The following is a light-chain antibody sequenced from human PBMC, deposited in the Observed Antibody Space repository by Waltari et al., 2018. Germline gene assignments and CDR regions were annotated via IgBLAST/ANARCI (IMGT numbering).Light chain of an antibody. CDR2: DAF. CDR3: QQRGNWPPT. Sequence: EIVLTQSPATLSLSPGERATLSCRASQSVSSYLAWYQQKPDQAPRLLIYDAFNRASGVPARFSGSGSGTDFTLTISSLEPEDFAVYYCQQRGNWPPTFGGGTRV. V-gene: IGKV3-11*01. J-gene: IGKJ4*01. CDR1: QSVSSY.